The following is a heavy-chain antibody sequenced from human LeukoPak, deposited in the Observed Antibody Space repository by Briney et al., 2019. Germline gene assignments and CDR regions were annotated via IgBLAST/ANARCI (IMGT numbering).Heavy chain of an antibody. V-gene: IGHV3-21*01. J-gene: IGHJ4*02. D-gene: IGHD3-10*01. CDR3: ARGWSYGSGSYPPFDN. Sequence: GGSLRLSCAASGFPFSSYSMNWVRQAPGKGLEWVSSISSDSNYIYYPESLKGRFTISRDNAKNSLYLQMNSLRAEDTAVYYCARGWSYGSGSYPPFDNWGQGTLVTVSS. CDR2: ISSDSNYI. CDR1: GFPFSSYS.